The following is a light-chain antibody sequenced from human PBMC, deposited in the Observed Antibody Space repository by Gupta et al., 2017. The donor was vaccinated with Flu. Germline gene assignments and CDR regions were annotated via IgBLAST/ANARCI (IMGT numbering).Light chain of an antibody. Sequence: SSDVGGYNYVSWYQQHPGKAPKLMIYDVSNRPSGVSNRFSGSKSGNTAALTISGLQAEDEADYYCSSYTSSSTPYVFGTGTKVTVL. CDR2: DVS. J-gene: IGLJ1*01. V-gene: IGLV2-14*04. CDR1: SSDVGGYNY. CDR3: SSYTSSSTPYV.